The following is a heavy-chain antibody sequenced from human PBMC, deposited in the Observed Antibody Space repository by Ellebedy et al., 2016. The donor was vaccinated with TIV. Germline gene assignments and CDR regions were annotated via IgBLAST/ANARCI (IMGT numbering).Heavy chain of an antibody. J-gene: IGHJ4*02. CDR2: ISNTGSRT. CDR3: ASANSITWHWGDY. D-gene: IGHD2/OR15-2a*01. Sequence: GESLKISCAASGFTFNSYAMSWVRQAPGKGLEWVSTISNTGSRTYYADSVEGRFIISRDNSKRTLDLQMNSLRAEDAAVYYCASANSITWHWGDYWGQGTLVTVSS. CDR1: GFTFNSYA. V-gene: IGHV3-23*01.